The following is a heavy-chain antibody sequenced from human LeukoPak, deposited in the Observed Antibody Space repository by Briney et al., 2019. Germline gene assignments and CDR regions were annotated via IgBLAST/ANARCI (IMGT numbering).Heavy chain of an antibody. CDR2: TDPSTGNV. V-gene: IGHV1-46*01. Sequence: GASVKVSCKASGYTFTKSYMHWVRQAPGQGLEWVGRTDPSTGNVYYAKKFEGRLTVTRDTSTSTVYMDLSSLRFEDTAAYYCAREPTDGSCYFDYWGQGTLVTVSS. CDR1: GYTFTKSY. D-gene: IGHD3-10*01. CDR3: AREPTDGSCYFDY. J-gene: IGHJ4*02.